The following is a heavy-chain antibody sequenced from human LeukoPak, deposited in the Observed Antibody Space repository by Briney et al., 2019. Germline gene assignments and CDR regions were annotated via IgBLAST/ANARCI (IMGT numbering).Heavy chain of an antibody. CDR2: ISGSGGST. J-gene: IGHJ3*02. V-gene: IGHV3-23*01. CDR1: GFTFSSYA. CDR3: AKDLNLYYDILTGYYDDAFDI. D-gene: IGHD3-9*01. Sequence: PGGSLRLSCAAPGFTFSSYAMSWVRQAPGKGLEWVSAISGSGGSTYYADSVKGRFTISRDNSKNTLYLQMNSLRAEDTAVYYCAKDLNLYYDILTGYYDDAFDIWGQGTMVTVSS.